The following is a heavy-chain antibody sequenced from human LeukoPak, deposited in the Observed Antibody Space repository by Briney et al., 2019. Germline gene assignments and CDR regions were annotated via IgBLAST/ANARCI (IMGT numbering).Heavy chain of an antibody. CDR3: ARDIPYSSGHWGLDV. D-gene: IGHD6-19*01. CDR2: IYHSGAT. Sequence: SETLSLTCVVSGGSFSGFYWTWIRQFPGKGLEWTGEIYHSGATNSNPSFLRRVAMSVDTSKNQFTLNLTSVTAADTAIYFCARDIPYSSGHWGLDVWGQGTTVTVSS. J-gene: IGHJ6*02. V-gene: IGHV4-34*01. CDR1: GGSFSGFY.